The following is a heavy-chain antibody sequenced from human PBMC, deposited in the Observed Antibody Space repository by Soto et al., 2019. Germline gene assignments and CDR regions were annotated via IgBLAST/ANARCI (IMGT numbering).Heavy chain of an antibody. CDR1: GFTFSSYA. Sequence: GGSLRLSCAASGFTFSSYAMSWVRQAPGKGLEWVSAISGSGGSTYYADSVKGRFTISRDNSKNTLYLQMNSLRAEDTAVYYCAKDSVPALLRFGESGLVNWFDPWGQGTLVTVSS. J-gene: IGHJ5*02. V-gene: IGHV3-23*01. CDR2: ISGSGGST. D-gene: IGHD3-10*01. CDR3: AKDSVPALLRFGESGLVNWFDP.